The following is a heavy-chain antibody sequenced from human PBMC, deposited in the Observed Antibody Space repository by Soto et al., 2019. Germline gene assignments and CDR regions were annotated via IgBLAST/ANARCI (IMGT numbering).Heavy chain of an antibody. CDR1: GYTFSNYA. CDR3: ARDAPRGTAALYFEL. V-gene: IGHV1-3*01. J-gene: IGHJ2*01. Sequence: QVPLVQSGSEVKKPGASVKVSCKASGYTFSNYAIHWVRQAPGQRLEWMGWISPGNGNTKYSQKFQGRVTITRDTSASTAYMELSSLRSEDTAVYYCARDAPRGTAALYFELWGRGTLVTVSS. D-gene: IGHD2-21*02. CDR2: ISPGNGNT.